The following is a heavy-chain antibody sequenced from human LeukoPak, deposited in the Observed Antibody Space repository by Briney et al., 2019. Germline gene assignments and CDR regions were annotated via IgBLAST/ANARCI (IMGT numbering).Heavy chain of an antibody. V-gene: IGHV3-21*01. CDR3: ARRYSDYDDLDQ. CDR1: GFTFSSYS. Sequence: GGSLRLSCAASGFTFSSYSMNWVRQAPGKGLEWVSSISSSSSYIYYADSVKGRFTISRDNAKNSLYLQMNSLRAEDTAVYYCARRYSDYDDLDQWGQGTLVTVSS. D-gene: IGHD5-12*01. J-gene: IGHJ4*02. CDR2: ISSSSSYI.